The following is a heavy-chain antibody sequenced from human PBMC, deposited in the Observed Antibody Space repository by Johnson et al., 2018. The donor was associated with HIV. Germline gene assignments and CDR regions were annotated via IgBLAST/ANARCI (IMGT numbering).Heavy chain of an antibody. J-gene: IGHJ3*02. Sequence: SGFTFSSMHWDRQAPGKGLEWVAVISHDGSNKYFGGSVEGRFDISRENSKNSHYLHMNSLRPEDTAIYYCVREGYSSSSDAFDIWGQGTMVTVSS. D-gene: IGHD6-6*01. CDR2: ISHDGSNK. CDR3: VREGYSSSSDAFDI. CDR1: GFTFSS. V-gene: IGHV3-30*09.